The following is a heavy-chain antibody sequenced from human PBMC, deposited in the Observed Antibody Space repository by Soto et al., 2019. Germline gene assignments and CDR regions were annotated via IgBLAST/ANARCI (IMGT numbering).Heavy chain of an antibody. D-gene: IGHD2-2*03. J-gene: IGHJ6*02. CDR1: GSTFSDYS. Sequence: GSLVPACAASGSTFSDYSMNGVRQAPGKGLEWVSYISRSGSYIYYADSVKGRFTISRDNAKNSLFLQMNSPRAEDTDVYYCATVGYCSSTSCQTRYYYYGMDVWGQGTTVTVSS. CDR3: ATVGYCSSTSCQTRYYYYGMDV. V-gene: IGHV3-11*01. CDR2: ISRSGSYI.